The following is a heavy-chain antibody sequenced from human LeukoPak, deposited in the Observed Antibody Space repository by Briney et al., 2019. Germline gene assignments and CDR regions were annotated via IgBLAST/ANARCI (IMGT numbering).Heavy chain of an antibody. J-gene: IGHJ5*02. CDR3: TRGVQLERRYYNWFDP. CDR1: GFTASSNY. V-gene: IGHV3-53*04. Sequence: GGSLRLSCAASGFTASSNYMSWVRQAPGKGLEWVSVIYSDDRTYYADSVKGRFTISRHTSKKTLYLQMNSLRAEDTAVYYCTRGVQLERRYYNWFDPWGQGTLVTVSS. D-gene: IGHD1-1*01. CDR2: IYSDDRT.